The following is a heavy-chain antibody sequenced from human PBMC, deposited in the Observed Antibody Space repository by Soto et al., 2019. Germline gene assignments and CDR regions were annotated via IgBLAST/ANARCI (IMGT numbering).Heavy chain of an antibody. V-gene: IGHV1-2*04. CDR3: VRGPPVVVVAATIPSWFDP. J-gene: IGHJ5*02. CDR2: INPNSGGT. D-gene: IGHD2-15*01. CDR1: GYTFTGYY. Sequence: SVKVSCKASGYTFTGYYMHWVRQAPGQGLERIGWINPNSGGTNYAQKFQGWVTMTRDTSISTAYMELSRLRSDDTAVYFCVRGPPVVVVAATIPSWFDPWGQGTLVTVSS.